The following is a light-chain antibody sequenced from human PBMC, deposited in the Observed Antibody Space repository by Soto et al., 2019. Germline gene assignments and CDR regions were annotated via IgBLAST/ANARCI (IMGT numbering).Light chain of an antibody. V-gene: IGLV2-14*01. CDR3: ASYLTTSPLEV. J-gene: IGLJ1*01. CDR2: EVH. CDR1: SSDIGNYDF. Sequence: QSVLTQPASVSGSPGQSITISCTGTSSDIGNYDFVSWYQQVPGTAPKAMIYEVHYRPSGVSSRFSGSKSGNTASLTISGLQAADEADYYCASYLTTSPLEVFGTGTKVTVL.